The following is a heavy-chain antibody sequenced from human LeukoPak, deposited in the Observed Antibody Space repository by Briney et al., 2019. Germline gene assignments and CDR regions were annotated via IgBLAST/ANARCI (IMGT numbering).Heavy chain of an antibody. J-gene: IGHJ5*02. Sequence: SQTLSLTCTVSGGSISSGSYYWSWIRQPAGKGLEWIGRIYTSGSTNYNPSLKSRVTISVDTSKNQFSLKLSSVTAADTAVYYCARDQGAAADPYNWFDPWGQGTLVTVSS. CDR3: ARDQGAAADPYNWFDP. CDR2: IYTSGST. CDR1: GGSISSGSYY. V-gene: IGHV4-61*02. D-gene: IGHD6-13*01.